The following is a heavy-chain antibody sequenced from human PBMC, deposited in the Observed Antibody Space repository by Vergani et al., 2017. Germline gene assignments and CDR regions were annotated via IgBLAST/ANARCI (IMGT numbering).Heavy chain of an antibody. J-gene: IGHJ6*03. CDR3: ATAGGESTSYYYYYYMDV. V-gene: IGHV1-24*01. D-gene: IGHD3-10*01. Sequence: QVQLVQSGAEVKKPGASVKVSCKVSGYTLTELSMHWVRQAPGKGLEWMGGFDPEDGETIYAQKFQGRVTMTEDTSTDTAYMELSSLRSEDTAVYYCATAGGESTSYYYYYYMDVWGKGTTVTVSS. CDR2: FDPEDGET. CDR1: GYTLTELS.